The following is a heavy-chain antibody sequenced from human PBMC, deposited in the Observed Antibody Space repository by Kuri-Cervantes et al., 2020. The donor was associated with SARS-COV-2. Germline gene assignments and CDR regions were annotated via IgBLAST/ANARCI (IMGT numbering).Heavy chain of an antibody. CDR2: ISSSSSYI. V-gene: IGHV3-21*04. D-gene: IGHD3-3*01. CDR1: GFTFSSYS. J-gene: IGHJ4*02. Sequence: GGSLRLSCAASGFTFSSYSMNWVRQAPGKGLEWVSSISSSSSYIYYADSVKGRFTISRDNAKNSLYLQMNSLRAEDTAVYYCAREGDDFWSGYSPIDYWGQGTLVTVSS. CDR3: AREGDDFWSGYSPIDY.